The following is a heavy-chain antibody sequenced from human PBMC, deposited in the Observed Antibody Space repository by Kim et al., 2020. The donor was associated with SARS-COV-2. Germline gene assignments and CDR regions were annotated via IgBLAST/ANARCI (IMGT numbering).Heavy chain of an antibody. J-gene: IGHJ4*02. Sequence: SLKGRFTISRDNSKNPLYLQMNSLRAEDTAVYYCARDGCSSTSCPPWVDYWGQGTLVTVSS. CDR3: ARDGCSSTSCPPWVDY. D-gene: IGHD2-2*01. V-gene: IGHV3-30*07.